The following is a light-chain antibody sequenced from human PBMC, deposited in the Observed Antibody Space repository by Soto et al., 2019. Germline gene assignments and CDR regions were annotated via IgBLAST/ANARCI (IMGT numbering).Light chain of an antibody. CDR2: KAS. J-gene: IGKJ1*01. Sequence: DVQMTQSPSTLSAFVGDTVTITCRASQSIDTWLAWHQQKPGKAPKLLIYKASSLASGVPSRFSGSGSESEFTLPISGLQPDDFATYYCLQYNSFRTFGQGTKVEIK. V-gene: IGKV1-5*03. CDR1: QSIDTW. CDR3: LQYNSFRT.